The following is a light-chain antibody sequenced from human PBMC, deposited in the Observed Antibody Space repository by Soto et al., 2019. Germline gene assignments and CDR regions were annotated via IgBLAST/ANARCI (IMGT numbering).Light chain of an antibody. Sequence: EIGLTQSPATLSASSGEGITLSCRASQSVKNHLAWYQHKPGQAPRLLFYDASIRATGIPARFSAGGSGTDFTLVISSLQSEDAAVHYCQEYTAWPPGTFGQGTKVEIK. CDR1: QSVKNH. V-gene: IGKV3D-15*01. J-gene: IGKJ1*01. CDR2: DAS. CDR3: QEYTAWPPGT.